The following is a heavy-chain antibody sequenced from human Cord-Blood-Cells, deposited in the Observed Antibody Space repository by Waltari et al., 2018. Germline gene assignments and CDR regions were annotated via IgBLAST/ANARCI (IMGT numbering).Heavy chain of an antibody. D-gene: IGHD7-27*01. Sequence: QVQLVQSGAEVQKPGAPVKVSCKASGYIFTGYNMHWVRQVPGQGLEWMGWINPNSGGTNYAQKFQGRVTMTRDTSISTAYMELSRLRSDDTAVYYCARVLNWGILFDYWGQGTLVTVSS. CDR2: INPNSGGT. CDR3: ARVLNWGILFDY. V-gene: IGHV1-2*02. CDR1: GYIFTGYN. J-gene: IGHJ4*02.